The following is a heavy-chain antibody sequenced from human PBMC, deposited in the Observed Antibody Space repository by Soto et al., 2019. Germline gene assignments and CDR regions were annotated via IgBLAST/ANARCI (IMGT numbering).Heavy chain of an antibody. CDR3: ARAYPDFWSGYYRFGPGAFDI. J-gene: IGHJ3*02. V-gene: IGHV3-33*01. D-gene: IGHD3-3*01. CDR2: IWYDGSNK. Sequence: QVQLVESGGGVVQPGRSLRLSCAASGFTFSSYGMHWVRQAPGKGLEWVAVIWYDGSNKYYADSVKGRFTISRDNSKNTLYLQMNSLRAEDTAVYYCARAYPDFWSGYYRFGPGAFDIWGQGTMVTVSS. CDR1: GFTFSSYG.